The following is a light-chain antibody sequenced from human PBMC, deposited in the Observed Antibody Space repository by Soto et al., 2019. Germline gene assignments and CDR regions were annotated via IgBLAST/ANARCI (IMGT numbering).Light chain of an antibody. CDR1: SSDVGGYNY. Sequence: QYALTQPASVSGSPGQSITISCTGTSSDVGGYNYVSWYQQQSGKAPKLMIHEVSNRPSGVSNRFSGSKSGNTASLTISGLQAEDEADYYCSSYTSSRAYVFGSGTKVTVL. CDR3: SSYTSSRAYV. V-gene: IGLV2-14*01. J-gene: IGLJ1*01. CDR2: EVS.